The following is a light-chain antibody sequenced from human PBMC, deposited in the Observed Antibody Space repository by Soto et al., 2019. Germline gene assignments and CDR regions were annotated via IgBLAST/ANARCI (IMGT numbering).Light chain of an antibody. CDR2: GAS. J-gene: IGKJ1*01. CDR1: QSVSNS. CDR3: QQYHKWPPT. Sequence: EIVMTQPPATLSVSPGERATLSCRASQSVSNSLAWLQQKPGQGPRLLIYGASTRATGIPARFSGSGSGTEFTLTISSLQSEDFVVYYCQQYHKWPPTFGQGTKVDI. V-gene: IGKV3-15*01.